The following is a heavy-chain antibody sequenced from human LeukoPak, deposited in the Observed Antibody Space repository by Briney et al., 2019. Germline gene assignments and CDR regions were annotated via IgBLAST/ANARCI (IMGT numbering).Heavy chain of an antibody. D-gene: IGHD1-26*01. CDR1: EYSFATYW. Sequence: GESLKISCQGSEYSFATYWIAWLRQMPGKGLEWMGIIYPSDSDTRYSPSFQGQVTISADKSIKTAYLQWSSLKASDTAMYYGARPLQGIVGATRFDYWGQGTLVTVSS. J-gene: IGHJ4*02. CDR3: ARPLQGIVGATRFDY. CDR2: IYPSDSDT. V-gene: IGHV5-51*01.